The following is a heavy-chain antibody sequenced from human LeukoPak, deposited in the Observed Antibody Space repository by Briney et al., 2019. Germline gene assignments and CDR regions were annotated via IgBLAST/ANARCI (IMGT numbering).Heavy chain of an antibody. J-gene: IGHJ4*02. CDR1: GGSISGYY. CDR3: ARLASSGWSHCDY. V-gene: IGHV4-59*08. D-gene: IGHD6-19*01. Sequence: SETLSLTCTVSGGSISGYYWSWIRQPPGKGPEWIGYIYYSGSTNYNPSLKSRVTISVDTSKSQFSLKMNSVTAADTAVYYCARLASSGWSHCDYWGQGTLVTVSS. CDR2: IYYSGST.